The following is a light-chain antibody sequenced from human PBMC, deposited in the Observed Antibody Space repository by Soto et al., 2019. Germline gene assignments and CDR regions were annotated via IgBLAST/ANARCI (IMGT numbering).Light chain of an antibody. J-gene: IGKJ1*01. CDR1: QSVSSY. V-gene: IGKV3-11*01. CDR3: QQYGPSLWT. CDR2: DAS. Sequence: EIVLTQSPATLSLSPGERATLSCRASQSVSSYLAWYQQKPGQAPRLLIYDASNRATGIPARFSGSGSGTDFTLTISSLEPEDFAVYYCQQYGPSLWTFGQGTKVEIK.